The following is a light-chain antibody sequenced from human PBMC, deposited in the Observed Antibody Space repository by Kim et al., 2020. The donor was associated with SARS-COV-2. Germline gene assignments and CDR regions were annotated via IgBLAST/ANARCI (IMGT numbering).Light chain of an antibody. CDR3: QVWDSTTTV. CDR1: RLGHKY. J-gene: IGLJ2*01. V-gene: IGLV3-1*01. Sequence: SYELTQPPSVSVSPGQTASITCSGDRLGHKYVCWYRHKPGQPPEVVIYQDTQRPSGIPERFSGSNSGNTATLTISGTQDVDEADYYCQVWDSTTTVFGGGTQLTVL. CDR2: QDT.